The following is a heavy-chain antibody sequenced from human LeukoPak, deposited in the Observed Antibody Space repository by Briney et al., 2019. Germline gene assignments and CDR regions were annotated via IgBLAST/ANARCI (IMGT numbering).Heavy chain of an antibody. D-gene: IGHD1-26*01. CDR2: ISAGGENT. J-gene: IGHJ4*02. V-gene: IGHV3-23*01. CDR3: ATIGDRRSGELYRIDY. Sequence: LPGGSLRLSCAASGFTFASHAMSWVRQAPGKVLEWVSAISAGGENTDYADSVKGRFTISRDNSKNTLYLQMNSLRAEDAAVYYCATIGDRRSGELYRIDYWGQGTLVTVSS. CDR1: GFTFASHA.